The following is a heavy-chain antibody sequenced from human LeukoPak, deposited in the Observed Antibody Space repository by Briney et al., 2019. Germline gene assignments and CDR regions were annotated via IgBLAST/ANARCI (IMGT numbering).Heavy chain of an antibody. CDR3: ARDLGYYYYDSSGYFDY. V-gene: IGHV3-48*01. D-gene: IGHD3-22*01. J-gene: IGHJ4*02. CDR2: ISSSSSTI. Sequence: PGGSLRPSCAASGFTFSSYSMNWVRQAPGKGLEWVSYISSSSSTIYYADSVKGRFTISRDNAKNSLYLQMNSLRAEDTAVYYCARDLGYYYYDSSGYFDYWGQGTLVTVSS. CDR1: GFTFSSYS.